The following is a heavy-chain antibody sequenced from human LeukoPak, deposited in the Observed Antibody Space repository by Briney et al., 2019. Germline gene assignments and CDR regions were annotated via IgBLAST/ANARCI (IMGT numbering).Heavy chain of an antibody. V-gene: IGHV3-74*01. CDR1: GFTFSSYW. D-gene: IGHD3-10*01. Sequence: PGGSLRLSCAASGFTFSSYWMYWVRQAPGKGLVWDSRTNTDGRTTNYADSVKGRFTISRDNAKNTLYLQMNSLRAEDTAVYYCARDITLTRGGRSDYWGHGTLVTVSA. CDR3: ARDITLTRGGRSDY. J-gene: IGHJ4*01. CDR2: TNTDGRTT.